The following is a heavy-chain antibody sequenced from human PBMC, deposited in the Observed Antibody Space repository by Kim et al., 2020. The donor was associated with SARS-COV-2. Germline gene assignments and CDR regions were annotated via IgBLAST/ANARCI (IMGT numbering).Heavy chain of an antibody. V-gene: IGHV4-59*10. J-gene: IGHJ4*02. Sequence: YPSGGPHTTPSLKGQITITVDPSKNQFSLKLSSVTAADTAVYYCARYGDYWGQGTLVTVSS. CDR3: ARYGDY. CDR2: YPSGGP.